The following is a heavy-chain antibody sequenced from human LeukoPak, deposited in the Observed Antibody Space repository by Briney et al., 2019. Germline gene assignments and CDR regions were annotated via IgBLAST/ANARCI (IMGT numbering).Heavy chain of an antibody. CDR3: ATSRIVVVPAAMGTGQYYYYGMDV. Sequence: ASVKVSCKVSGYTLTELSMHWVRQAPGKGLEWMGGFDPEDGETIYAQKFQGRVTMTEDTSTDTAYMELSSLRSEDTAVYYCATSRIVVVPAAMGTGQYYYYGMDVRGQGTTVTVSS. CDR2: FDPEDGET. V-gene: IGHV1-24*01. CDR1: GYTLTELS. D-gene: IGHD2-2*01. J-gene: IGHJ6*02.